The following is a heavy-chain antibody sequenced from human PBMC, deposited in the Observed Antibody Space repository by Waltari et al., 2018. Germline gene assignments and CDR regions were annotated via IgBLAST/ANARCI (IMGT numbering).Heavy chain of an antibody. Sequence: EVQLVESGGGLVQPGGSLRLSCAASGFTFSSYWMSWVRQAPGKGLEWVANIKQDGSEKYYVDSVKGRFTISRDNAKNSLYLQMNSLRAEDTAVYYCARVLYYDSNRVWYWGQGTLVTVSS. D-gene: IGHD3-22*01. J-gene: IGHJ4*02. CDR3: ARVLYYDSNRVWY. CDR1: GFTFSSYW. CDR2: IKQDGSEK. V-gene: IGHV3-7*01.